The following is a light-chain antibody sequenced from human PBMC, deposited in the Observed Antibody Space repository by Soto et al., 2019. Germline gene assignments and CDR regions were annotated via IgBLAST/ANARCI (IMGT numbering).Light chain of an antibody. CDR1: QTISSW. Sequence: DIKMTQSPSTLSLSAGDRATLSCRASQTISSWVAWYQQKPGKAPRLLIYEASTLKSGVPSRFSGSGSGTEFTLTINSLQPDDFATYYCQQYGIYLGTFGGGTKVDIK. CDR2: EAS. V-gene: IGKV1-5*03. J-gene: IGKJ4*01. CDR3: QQYGIYLGT.